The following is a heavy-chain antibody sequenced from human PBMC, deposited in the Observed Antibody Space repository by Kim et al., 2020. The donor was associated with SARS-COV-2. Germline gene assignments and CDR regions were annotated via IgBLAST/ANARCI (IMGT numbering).Heavy chain of an antibody. Sequence: SETLSLTCTVSGGSISSSCYYWGWIRQPPGKGLEWIGSIYYSGSTYYIPSLKSRVTISVATSKSQFSLKLSSVTAADTAVYYCARGRGGNLCSYGMDVWGQGTTVTVSS. CDR1: GGSISSSCYY. V-gene: IGHV4-39*01. CDR3: ARGRGGNLCSYGMDV. D-gene: IGHD3-10*02. CDR2: IYYSGST. J-gene: IGHJ6*02.